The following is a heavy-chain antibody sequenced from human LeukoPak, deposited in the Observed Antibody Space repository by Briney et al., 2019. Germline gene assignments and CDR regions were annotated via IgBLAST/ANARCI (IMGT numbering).Heavy chain of an antibody. D-gene: IGHD2-2*01. CDR3: AREAHQARPFDY. Sequence: PSETLSLTCTVSGGSIGSSSYYWGWIRQPPGKGLEWIGSIYYSGSTYYNPSLKSRVTISVDTSKNQFSLKLSSVTAADTAVYYCAREAHQARPFDYWGQGTLVTVSS. CDR1: GGSIGSSSYY. J-gene: IGHJ4*02. CDR2: IYYSGST. V-gene: IGHV4-39*02.